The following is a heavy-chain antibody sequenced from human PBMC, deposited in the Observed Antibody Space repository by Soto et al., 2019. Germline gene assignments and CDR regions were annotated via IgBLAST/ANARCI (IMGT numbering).Heavy chain of an antibody. CDR3: ARDLPPPGYSSSWYNWFDP. CDR2: IYTSGST. J-gene: IGHJ5*02. V-gene: IGHV4-4*07. CDR1: GGSISSYY. Sequence: SETLSLTCTVSGGSISSYYWSWIRQPAGKGLEWIGRIYTSGSTNYNPSLKSRATMSVDTSKNQFSLKLSSVTAADTAVYYCARDLPPPGYSSSWYNWFDPWGQGTLVTVSS. D-gene: IGHD6-13*01.